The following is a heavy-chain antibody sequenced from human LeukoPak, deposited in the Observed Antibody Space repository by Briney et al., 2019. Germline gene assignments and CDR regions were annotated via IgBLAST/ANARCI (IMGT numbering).Heavy chain of an antibody. D-gene: IGHD3-22*01. CDR1: GYTLTGYY. J-gene: IGHJ4*02. V-gene: IGHV1-2*02. CDR2: FNPNSGGT. Sequence: GASVKVSCKASGYTLTGYYIHWVRQAPGQGLEWTGWFNPNSGGTNYAPKFQGRVAMTRDTSINTAYMELSRLRSDDTAVYYCARGEVHHYDINGFNDYWGQGTLVTVSS. CDR3: ARGEVHHYDINGFNDY.